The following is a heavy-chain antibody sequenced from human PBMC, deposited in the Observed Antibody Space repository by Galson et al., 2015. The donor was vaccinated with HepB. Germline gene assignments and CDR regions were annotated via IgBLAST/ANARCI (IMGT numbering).Heavy chain of an antibody. Sequence: SLRLSCAASGFTFSSYAMHWVRQAPGKGLEWVAVISSDGSDKYYADSVKGRFTISRVSSKDTLYLQMNSLRPEDTALYYCARGRIYGDYPKQLDYWGQGTLVTVSS. CDR2: ISSDGSDK. D-gene: IGHD4-17*01. V-gene: IGHV3-30*04. CDR3: ARGRIYGDYPKQLDY. CDR1: GFTFSSYA. J-gene: IGHJ4*02.